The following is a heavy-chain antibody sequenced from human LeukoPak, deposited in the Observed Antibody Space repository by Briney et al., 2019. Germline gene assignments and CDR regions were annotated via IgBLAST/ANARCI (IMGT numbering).Heavy chain of an antibody. V-gene: IGHV1-24*01. CDR1: GYTLTELS. CDR2: FDPEDDER. J-gene: IGHJ4*02. D-gene: IGHD7-27*01. CDR3: ASNWGDSDY. Sequence: ASVKVSCKVSGYTLTELSMHWVRQAPGKGLEWMGGFDPEDDERMYAQKFQGRVTMTRDTSTSTVYMELSSLRSEDTAVYYCASNWGDSDYWGQGTLVTVSS.